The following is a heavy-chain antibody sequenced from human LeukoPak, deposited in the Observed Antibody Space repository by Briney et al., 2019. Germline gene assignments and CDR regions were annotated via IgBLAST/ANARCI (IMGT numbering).Heavy chain of an antibody. CDR1: GGSISSGGYY. Sequence: SETLSLTCTVSGGSISSGGYYWSWIRQPPGKGLEWIGYIYHSGSTYYNPSLKSRVTISVDRSKDQFSLKLSSVTAADTAVYYCARDSDWGSSWFDPWGQGTLVTVSS. J-gene: IGHJ5*02. CDR3: ARDSDWGSSWFDP. D-gene: IGHD7-27*01. CDR2: IYHSGST. V-gene: IGHV4-30-2*01.